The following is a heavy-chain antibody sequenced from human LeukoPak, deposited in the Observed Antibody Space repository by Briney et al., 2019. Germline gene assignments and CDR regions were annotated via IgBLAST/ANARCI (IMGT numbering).Heavy chain of an antibody. CDR1: GGSISSYY. CDR3: ARGVVGDSSGYLRLYYFDY. Sequence: PSETLSLTCTVSGGSISSYYWSWIRQPPGKGLEWIGYIYYSGSTNYNPSLKSRVTISVDTSKNQFSLKLSSVTAADTAVYYCARGVVGDSSGYLRLYYFDYWGREPWSPSPQ. V-gene: IGHV4-59*12. D-gene: IGHD3-22*01. J-gene: IGHJ4*02. CDR2: IYYSGST.